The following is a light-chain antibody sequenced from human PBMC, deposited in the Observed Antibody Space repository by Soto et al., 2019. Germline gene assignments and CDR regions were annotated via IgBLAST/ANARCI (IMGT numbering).Light chain of an antibody. CDR1: QSVLYSSNNKNY. V-gene: IGKV4-1*01. Sequence: DIVMTQSPDSLAVSLGERATINCKSSQSVLYSSNNKNYLAWYQQNPGQPPKMLIYWASTRESGVPDRYSGSGSGKDFTLTTSSLQAEDVAVYYCQQYYSTPPVTFGPGTKVDIK. CDR3: QQYYSTPPVT. CDR2: WAS. J-gene: IGKJ3*01.